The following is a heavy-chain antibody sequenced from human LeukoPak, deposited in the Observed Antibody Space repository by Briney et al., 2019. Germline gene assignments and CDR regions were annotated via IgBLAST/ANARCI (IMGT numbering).Heavy chain of an antibody. D-gene: IGHD3-10*01. CDR1: GFTFSSYW. Sequence: GGSLRLSCAASGFTFSSYWMHWVRQAPGKGLVWVSRVNSDGSSTSYADFVKGRLTISRDNAKNTLYLQMNSLRAEDTAVYYCARDNRDYYGSGSPMDVWGQGTTVTVSS. J-gene: IGHJ6*02. CDR2: VNSDGSST. V-gene: IGHV3-74*01. CDR3: ARDNRDYYGSGSPMDV.